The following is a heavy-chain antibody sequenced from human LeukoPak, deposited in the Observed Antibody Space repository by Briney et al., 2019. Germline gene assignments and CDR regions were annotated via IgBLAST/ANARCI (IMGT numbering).Heavy chain of an antibody. Sequence: SETLSLTCTVSGGSISSGGYYWSWIRQHPGKGLEWIGYIYYSGSTYYNPSLKSRVTISVDTSKNQFSLKLSSVTAADTAVYYCARVYEYGDYRVDYWGQGTLVTVSS. J-gene: IGHJ4*02. CDR1: GGSISSGGYY. CDR2: IYYSGST. V-gene: IGHV4-31*03. CDR3: ARVYEYGDYRVDY. D-gene: IGHD4-17*01.